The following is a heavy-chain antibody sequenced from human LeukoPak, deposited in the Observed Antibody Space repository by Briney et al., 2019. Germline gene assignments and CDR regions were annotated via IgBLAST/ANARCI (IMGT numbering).Heavy chain of an antibody. D-gene: IGHD4-17*01. V-gene: IGHV3-23*01. CDR3: ARGYYGDYYYFDL. CDR1: GFTFSSYA. Sequence: SRGSLRLSCAASGFTFSSYAMSWVRQAPGKGLEWVSAISGSGGTTYYADSVKGRFTISRDNAKNSLYLQMHSLRDEDTALYYCARGYYGDYYYFDLWGRGTLVSVSS. J-gene: IGHJ2*01. CDR2: ISGSGGTT.